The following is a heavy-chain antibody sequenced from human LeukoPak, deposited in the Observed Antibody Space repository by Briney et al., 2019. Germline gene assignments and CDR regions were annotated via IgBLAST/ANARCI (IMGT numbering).Heavy chain of an antibody. CDR3: ARGVYGSGSYYLSYFDY. V-gene: IGHV4-59*01. CDR1: GGSISSYY. D-gene: IGHD3-10*01. J-gene: IGHJ4*02. CDR2: IYYSGST. Sequence: SETLSLTCTVSGGSISSYYWSWIRQPPGKGLEWIGYIYYSGSTNYNPSLKSRVTISVDTSKNQFSLKLSSVTAADTAVYYCARGVYGSGSYYLSYFDYGGQGTLVTVSS.